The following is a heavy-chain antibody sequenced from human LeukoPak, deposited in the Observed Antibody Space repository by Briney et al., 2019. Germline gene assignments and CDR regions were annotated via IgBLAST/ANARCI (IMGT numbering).Heavy chain of an antibody. Sequence: KSSETLSLTCAVYGGSFSGYYWSWIRQPPGKGLEWIGEINHSGSTNYNPSLKSRVTISVDTSKNQFSLKLSSVTAADTAVYYCASGPRITMINDYWGQGTLVTVSS. J-gene: IGHJ4*02. D-gene: IGHD3-22*01. CDR1: GGSFSGYY. CDR2: INHSGST. CDR3: ASGPRITMINDY. V-gene: IGHV4-34*01.